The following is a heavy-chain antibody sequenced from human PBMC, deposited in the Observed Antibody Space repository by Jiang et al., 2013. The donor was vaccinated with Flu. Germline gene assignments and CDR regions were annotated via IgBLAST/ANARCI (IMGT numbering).Heavy chain of an antibody. CDR1: GGSFSGYY. D-gene: IGHD5-18*01. Sequence: LLKPSETLSLTCAVYGGSFSGYYWSWIRQPPGKGLEWIGEINHSGSTNYNPSLKSRVTISVDTSKNQFSLKLSSVTAADTAVYYCARHQWIQLWTNWFDPWGQGTLVTVSP. CDR2: INHSGST. J-gene: IGHJ5*02. CDR3: ARHQWIQLWTNWFDP. V-gene: IGHV4-34*01.